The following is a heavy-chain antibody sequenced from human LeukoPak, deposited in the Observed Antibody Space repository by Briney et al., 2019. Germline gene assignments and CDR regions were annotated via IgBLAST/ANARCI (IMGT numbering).Heavy chain of an antibody. D-gene: IGHD2-2*01. CDR2: IYNSGGT. J-gene: IGHJ4*02. V-gene: IGHV4-59*08. CDR1: GGSINGYH. CDR3: ARIPTSMFPAIDY. Sequence: SETLSLTCTVSGGSINGYHWSWIRQPPGKGLEWIGYIYNSGGTNYNPSLKSRVTISVDTSKNQFSLNLRSVTAADTAVYYCARIPTSMFPAIDYWGQGTLVTVSS.